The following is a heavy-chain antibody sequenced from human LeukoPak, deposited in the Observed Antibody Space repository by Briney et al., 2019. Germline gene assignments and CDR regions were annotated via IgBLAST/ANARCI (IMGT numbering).Heavy chain of an antibody. CDR3: AKDDAWLRFGE. V-gene: IGHV3-23*01. D-gene: IGHD3-10*01. CDR1: GFTFSNHA. J-gene: IGHJ4*02. CDR2: ISPRGDIK. Sequence: PGGSLRLSCAASGFTFSNHAMSWVRQAPGKGLEWVSGISPRGDIKYYADSVKGRFSISRDNSRNTLYLEVSSLTAEDAAVYYCAKDDAWLRFGEWSQGTLVTVSS.